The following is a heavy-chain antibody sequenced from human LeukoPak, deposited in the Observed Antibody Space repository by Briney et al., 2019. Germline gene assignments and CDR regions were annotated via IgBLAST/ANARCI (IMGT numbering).Heavy chain of an antibody. CDR1: GGTISSYY. Sequence: SETLSLTCTVSGGTISSYYWSWIRQPPGKGLEWIAYIDYSGSTDYNPSLKSRVTISVDASKNQFSLKLSSVTAADTAVYYCARDRRRDLLHAFDIWGQGTMVTVSS. V-gene: IGHV4-59*01. CDR2: IDYSGST. CDR3: ARDRRRDLLHAFDI. J-gene: IGHJ3*02. D-gene: IGHD1-26*01.